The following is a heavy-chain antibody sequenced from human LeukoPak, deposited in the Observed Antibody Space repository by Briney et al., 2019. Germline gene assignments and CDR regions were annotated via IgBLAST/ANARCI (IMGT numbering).Heavy chain of an antibody. V-gene: IGHV3-23*01. D-gene: IGHD3-10*01. CDR3: AKEGLLWFGEFPYYYYYMDV. CDR1: EFTFSSYA. J-gene: IGHJ6*03. CDR2: ISVSGVST. Sequence: GGSLRLSCAASEFTFSSYAMSWVRQAPGQGLEWVSAISVSGVSTYYADSVKGRFTISRDNSKNTLYLQMNSLRAEDTAVYYCAKEGLLWFGEFPYYYYYMDVWGKGTTVTVSS.